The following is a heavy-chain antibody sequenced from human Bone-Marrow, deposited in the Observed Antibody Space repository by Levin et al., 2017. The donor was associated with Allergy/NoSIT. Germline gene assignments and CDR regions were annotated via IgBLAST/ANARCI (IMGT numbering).Heavy chain of an antibody. CDR3: ASPMFYGDYVYFDY. CDR2: ISSSSSYI. D-gene: IGHD4-17*01. CDR1: GFTFSSYS. J-gene: IGHJ4*02. Sequence: ETLSLTCAVSGFTFSSYSMNWVRQAPGKGLEWVSSISSSSSYIYYADSVKGRFTISRDNAKNSLYLQMNSLRAEDTAVYYCASPMFYGDYVYFDYWGQGTLVTVSS. V-gene: IGHV3-21*01.